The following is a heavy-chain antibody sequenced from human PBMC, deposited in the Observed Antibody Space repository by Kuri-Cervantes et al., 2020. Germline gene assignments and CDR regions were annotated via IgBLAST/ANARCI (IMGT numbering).Heavy chain of an antibody. CDR2: IKQDGSER. CDR1: GFTFSSYW. Sequence: GGSLRLSCAASGFTFSSYWMTWVRQAPGKGLEWVANIKQDGSERFYVDSVKGRFNISRDNAKKSLYLQMNSLRAEDTAVYYCASQYSSGWFPWRAPVDVFRGMDVWGQGTAVTVSS. CDR3: ASQYSSGWFPWRAPVDVFRGMDV. V-gene: IGHV3-7*01. J-gene: IGHJ6*02. D-gene: IGHD6-19*01.